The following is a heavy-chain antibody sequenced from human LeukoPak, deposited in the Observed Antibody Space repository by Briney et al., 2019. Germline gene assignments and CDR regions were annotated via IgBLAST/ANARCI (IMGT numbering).Heavy chain of an antibody. CDR3: ARAEIYYYDSSGYPRGAFDI. Sequence: SETLSLTCTVSGGSISSGDYYWSWIRQPPGKGLEWIGYVYCSGSTYYNPSLKSRVTISVDTSKNQFSLKLSSVTAADTAVYYCARAEIYYYDSSGYPRGAFDIWGQGTMVTVSS. J-gene: IGHJ3*02. V-gene: IGHV4-30-4*08. CDR2: VYCSGST. D-gene: IGHD3-22*01. CDR1: GGSISSGDYY.